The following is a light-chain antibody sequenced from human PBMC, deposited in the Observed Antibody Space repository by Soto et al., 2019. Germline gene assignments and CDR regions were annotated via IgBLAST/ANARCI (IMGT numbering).Light chain of an antibody. V-gene: IGKV3-20*01. J-gene: IGKJ1*01. CDR1: QSVSSSY. CDR2: GAS. CDR3: QQYGSSRT. Sequence: EIVLTQSPGTLSLSPGERATLSCRASQSVSSSYLAWYQQKPGQAPRPLIYGASSRATGIPDRFSGSGSGTYFTLTISRLAHEYFAVYYCQQYGSSRTFGQGTKVEIK.